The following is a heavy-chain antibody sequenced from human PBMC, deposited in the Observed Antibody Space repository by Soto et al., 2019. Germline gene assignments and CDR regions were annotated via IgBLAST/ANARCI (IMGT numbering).Heavy chain of an antibody. CDR3: AVTVTGSRSPLAH. V-gene: IGHV1-69*06. D-gene: IGHD3-9*01. CDR2: IIPIYASP. Sequence: SVKVSCKASGGTFSSNAISWVRQAPGQGLEWMGGIIPIYASPNYAQNFQGRVTVTADKATSTAYLELSRLKFADSAIYYCAVTVTGSRSPLAHWGRGTLVTVSS. J-gene: IGHJ4*02. CDR1: GGTFSSNA.